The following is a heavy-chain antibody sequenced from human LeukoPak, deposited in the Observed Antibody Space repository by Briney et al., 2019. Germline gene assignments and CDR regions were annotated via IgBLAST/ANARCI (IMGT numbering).Heavy chain of an antibody. V-gene: IGHV3-53*01. CDR1: GFTFTNYW. Sequence: GGSLRLSCAASGFTFTNYWMSWVRQAPGKGLEWVSVIYSGGSTYYADSVKGRFTISRDNSKNTLYLQMNSLRAEDTAVYYCARAGIAVAGTPFDYWGQGTLVTVSS. CDR2: IYSGGST. D-gene: IGHD6-19*01. J-gene: IGHJ4*02. CDR3: ARAGIAVAGTPFDY.